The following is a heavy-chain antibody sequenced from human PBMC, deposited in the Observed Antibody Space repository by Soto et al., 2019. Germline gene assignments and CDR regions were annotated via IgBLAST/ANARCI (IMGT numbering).Heavy chain of an antibody. J-gene: IGHJ3*02. CDR1: GFTFSRYG. V-gene: IGHV3-23*01. Sequence: PGGSLRLSCAASGFTFSRYGMSWVRQAPGKGLEWVSGISASGRNTNYADSVKGRFTISRDNSKNTLYLQMSSLRVEDTAVYYCAKVADGSGSYYAFDIWGQGTTVTVAS. D-gene: IGHD3-10*01. CDR2: ISASGRNT. CDR3: AKVADGSGSYYAFDI.